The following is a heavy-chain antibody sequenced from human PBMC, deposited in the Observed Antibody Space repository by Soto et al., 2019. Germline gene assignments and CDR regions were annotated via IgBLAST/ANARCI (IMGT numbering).Heavy chain of an antibody. CDR1: GFTFSRYW. J-gene: IGHJ4*02. Sequence: EVQLVESGGGLVQPGGSLRLSCAASGFTFSRYWMHWVRQAPGKGLVWVSRINSDGSSTSYADSVKGRFTISRDNAKNTLYLQMNSLRADDTAVYYCARDSGGYYEPLFDYWGQGTLVTVSS. CDR3: ARDSGGYYEPLFDY. D-gene: IGHD3-22*01. CDR2: INSDGSST. V-gene: IGHV3-74*01.